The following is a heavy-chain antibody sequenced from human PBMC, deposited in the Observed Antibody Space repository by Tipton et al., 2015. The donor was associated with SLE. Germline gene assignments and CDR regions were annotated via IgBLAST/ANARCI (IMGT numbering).Heavy chain of an antibody. Sequence: LRLSCAVYGGSFSGYYWSWIRQPPGKGLEWIGEINHTGSTNYNPSLKSRVTISVDTSKNQFSLKLSSVTAADTAVYYFALKRGWFGELLHYWRQGTLVTVSS. CDR3: ALKRGWFGELLHY. CDR2: INHTGST. D-gene: IGHD3-10*01. CDR1: GGSFSGYY. J-gene: IGHJ4*02. V-gene: IGHV4-34*01.